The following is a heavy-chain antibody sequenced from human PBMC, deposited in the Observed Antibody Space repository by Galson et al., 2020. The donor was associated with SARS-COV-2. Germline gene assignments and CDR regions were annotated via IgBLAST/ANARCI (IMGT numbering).Heavy chain of an antibody. CDR1: GFILSVHA. Sequence: GESLKISCGGSGFILSVHAINWVRQAPGKGLEWVATIDSTGGFIYYQDSVQGRFTISRDNSKDTVFLQMNSLGAEETAVYRCGKTLVGNGGYMDVWGKGTTVTVSS. CDR2: IDSTGGFI. V-gene: IGHV3-23*01. J-gene: IGHJ6*03. D-gene: IGHD2-2*01. CDR3: GKTLVGNGGYMDV.